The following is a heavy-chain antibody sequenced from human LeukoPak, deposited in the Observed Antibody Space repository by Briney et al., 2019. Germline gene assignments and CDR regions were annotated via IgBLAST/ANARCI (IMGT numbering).Heavy chain of an antibody. CDR1: GFTFSSCV. CDR3: ARNRGPYASGRSYLDY. CDR2: IWSDGSNQ. D-gene: IGHD3-10*01. V-gene: IGHV3-33*08. Sequence: GGSLRLSCAASGFTFSSCVMHWVRQAPGKGLEWVAIIWSDGSNQYYVDSVKGRFTISRDNSKNTLYLQMNGLRAEDTAVYFCARNRGPYASGRSYLDYWGQGTLVTVSS. J-gene: IGHJ4*02.